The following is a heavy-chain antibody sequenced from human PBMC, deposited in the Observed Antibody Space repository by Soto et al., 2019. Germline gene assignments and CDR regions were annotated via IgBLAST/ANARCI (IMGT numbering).Heavy chain of an antibody. D-gene: IGHD2-2*01. CDR1: GFTFSSYG. Sequence: QVPLVESGGGVVQPGRSLRLSCAASGFTFSSYGMHWVRQAPGKGLEWVAVIWYDGSNKYYADSVKGRFTISRDNSKNTLSLLMNSLRAEDTAVYYCARTASAAPYYFDYWGQGTLVTVSS. J-gene: IGHJ4*02. CDR2: IWYDGSNK. V-gene: IGHV3-33*01. CDR3: ARTASAAPYYFDY.